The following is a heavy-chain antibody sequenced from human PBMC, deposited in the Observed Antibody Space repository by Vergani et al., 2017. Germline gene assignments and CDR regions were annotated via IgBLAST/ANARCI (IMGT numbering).Heavy chain of an antibody. CDR1: GGSISSGSYY. Sequence: QVQLQESGPGLVKPSQTLSLTCTVSGGSISSGSYYWSWIRQPAGKGLEWIGRIYTSGSTNYNPSLKSRVTISVDTSKNQFSLKLSSVTAADTAVYYFARAIRNPDSGYDTFDYWGQGTLVTVSS. V-gene: IGHV4-61*02. CDR2: IYTSGST. D-gene: IGHD5-12*01. CDR3: ARAIRNPDSGYDTFDY. J-gene: IGHJ4*02.